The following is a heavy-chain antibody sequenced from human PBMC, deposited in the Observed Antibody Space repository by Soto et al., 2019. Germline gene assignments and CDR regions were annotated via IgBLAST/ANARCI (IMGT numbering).Heavy chain of an antibody. J-gene: IGHJ4*02. V-gene: IGHV3-9*01. Sequence: SLRLSCAASGFTFDDYAMHWVRQAPGKGLEWVSGISWNSGSIGYADSVKGRFTISRDNAKNSLYLQMNSLRAEDTALYYCAKAPVGYYYDSSGYSPLVYWCPGP. D-gene: IGHD3-22*01. CDR2: ISWNSGSI. CDR1: GFTFDDYA. CDR3: AKAPVGYYYDSSGYSPLVY.